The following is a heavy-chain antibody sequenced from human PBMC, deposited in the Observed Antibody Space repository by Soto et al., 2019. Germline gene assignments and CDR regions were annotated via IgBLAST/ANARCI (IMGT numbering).Heavy chain of an antibody. CDR3: ARSKAGTSYGRVV. Sequence: QVHLVESGGGVLHPGRTLTLSCAAAGFTCSSYAMHWVRQAPGNVLEWVAVISYDGSNHYNADSVKSRFTSSRDTSKNTRYLRMNSRRAEDTAVYYCARSKAGTSYGRVVWGQGTTVIVSS. CDR2: ISYDGSNH. V-gene: IGHV3-30-3*01. D-gene: IGHD1-1*01. CDR1: GFTCSSYA. J-gene: IGHJ6*02.